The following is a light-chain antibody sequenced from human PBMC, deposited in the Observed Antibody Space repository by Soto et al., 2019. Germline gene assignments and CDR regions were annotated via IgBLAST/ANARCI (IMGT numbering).Light chain of an antibody. CDR2: SNN. V-gene: IGLV1-47*02. CDR1: SSNIGSNY. CDR3: AAWDDSLSGWV. Sequence: QSVPTQPPSASGTPGQRVTISCSGSSSNIGSNYVYWYQQLPGTAPKLLIYSNNQRPSGVPDRFSGSKSGTSASRAISGLRSEDEADYYCAAWDDSLSGWVFGGGTKLTVL. J-gene: IGLJ3*02.